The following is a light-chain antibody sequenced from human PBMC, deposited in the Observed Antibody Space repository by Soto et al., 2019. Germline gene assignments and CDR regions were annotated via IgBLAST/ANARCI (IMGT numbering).Light chain of an antibody. CDR1: TSDFGRYNL. V-gene: IGLV2-23*01. CDR2: EGS. J-gene: IGLJ3*02. CDR3: CSYAGSSTVV. Sequence: QSVLTQPASVSGSPGQSITISCSGTTSDFGRYNLVSWYQHHPGKAPKLLIYEGSKRPSGVSNRFSGSKSGNTASLTISGLQAEDEADYYCCSYAGSSTVVFGGGTKVTVL.